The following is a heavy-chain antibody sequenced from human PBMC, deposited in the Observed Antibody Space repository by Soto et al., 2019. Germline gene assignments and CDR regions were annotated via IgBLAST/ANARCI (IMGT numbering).Heavy chain of an antibody. CDR3: ASSGYYLRFDY. V-gene: IGHV1-3*05. D-gene: IGHD3-22*01. CDR1: GYTFTSYA. Sequence: QVQLVQSGAEEKKPGASVKVCCKASGYTFTSYAMHWVRQAPGQRLEWMGWINAGNGNTKYSEKFQGRVTITRDTSGSTAYMELSSLRSEDTAVYYCASSGYYLRFDYWGQGTLVTVSS. CDR2: INAGNGNT. J-gene: IGHJ4*02.